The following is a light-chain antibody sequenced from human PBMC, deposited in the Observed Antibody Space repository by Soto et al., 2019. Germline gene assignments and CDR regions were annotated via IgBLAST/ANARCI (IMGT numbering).Light chain of an antibody. CDR2: GAP. CDR1: QSVNSN. CDR3: QQYNNWWT. J-gene: IGKJ1*01. V-gene: IGKV3-15*01. Sequence: EIVMTQSPATLSVSPGERATLSCRASQSVNSNLAWYQQKPGQAPRLLISGAPTRATGIPARFSGSGSETEFTLTISSLQSEDLAVYYCQQYNNWWTFGQGTKVEIK.